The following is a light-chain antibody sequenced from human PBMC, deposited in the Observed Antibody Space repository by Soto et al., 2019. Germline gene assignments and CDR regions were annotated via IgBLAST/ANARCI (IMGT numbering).Light chain of an antibody. CDR1: QSIVTY. CDR3: QQSYSTPPWT. Sequence: DIQMIQSPSSLSASVGDRVTITCRASQSIVTYLNWYLQKPGKAPKLLIYAASNLQSGVPSRFSGSGSGTDFTLTISSLQPEDFATYFCQQSYSTPPWTFGQGTKV. J-gene: IGKJ1*01. CDR2: AAS. V-gene: IGKV1-39*01.